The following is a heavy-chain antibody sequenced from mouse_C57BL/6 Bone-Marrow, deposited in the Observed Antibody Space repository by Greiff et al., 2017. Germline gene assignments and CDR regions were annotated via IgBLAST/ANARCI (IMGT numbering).Heavy chain of an antibody. CDR3: ARGGYDYDGDY. D-gene: IGHD2-4*01. CDR2: INPSTGGT. J-gene: IGHJ2*01. V-gene: IGHV1-42*01. Sequence: EVQLQQSGPELVKPGASVKISCKASGYSFTGYYMNWVKQSPEKSLEWIGEINPSTGGTTYNQKFKAKATLTVDKSSSTAYMQLKSLTSEDSAVYYCARGGYDYDGDYWGQGTTLTVSS. CDR1: GYSFTGYY.